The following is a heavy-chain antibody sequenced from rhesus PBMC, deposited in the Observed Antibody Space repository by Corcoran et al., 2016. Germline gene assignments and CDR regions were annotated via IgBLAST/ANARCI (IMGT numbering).Heavy chain of an antibody. CDR3: ARSGVTATVY. D-gene: IGHD3-34*01. V-gene: IGHV4-165*02. CDR2: FGGSSGNT. CDR1: GDSISDNY. J-gene: IGHJ4*01. Sequence: QVQLQESGPGLVKPSETLSLICVVSGDSISDNYWNWIRQAPGKGLEWIGYFGGSSGNTYYNPTLKSGVTISTDTSKTQFSLELSSVTAADTAGYYCARSGVTATVYWGQGVLVTVSS.